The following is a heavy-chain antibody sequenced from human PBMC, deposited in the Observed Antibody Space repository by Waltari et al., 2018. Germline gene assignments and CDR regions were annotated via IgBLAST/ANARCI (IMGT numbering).Heavy chain of an antibody. J-gene: IGHJ4*02. Sequence: QVQLVESGGGVVQPGGSLRLSCAASGFTFSSYGMHWVRQAPGKGLEWVAFIRYDGSNKYYADSVKGRFTISRDNSKNTLYLQMNSLRAEDTAVYYCAKNYDFWSGYYWGQGTLVTVSS. CDR1: GFTFSSYG. CDR3: AKNYDFWSGYY. CDR2: IRYDGSNK. D-gene: IGHD3-3*01. V-gene: IGHV3-30*02.